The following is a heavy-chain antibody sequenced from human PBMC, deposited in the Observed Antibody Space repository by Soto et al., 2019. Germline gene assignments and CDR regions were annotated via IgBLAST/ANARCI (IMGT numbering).Heavy chain of an antibody. CDR3: ARTPGVITTVRGVIMPYYYGMDV. D-gene: IGHD3-10*01. V-gene: IGHV6-1*01. CDR1: GDSVSSNSAA. CDR2: TYYRSKWYN. Sequence: PSQTLSLTCAISGDSVSSNSAAWNWIRQSPSRGLEWLGRTYYRSKWYNDYAVSVKSRITINPDTSKNQFSLQLNSVTPEDTAVYYCARTPGVITTVRGVIMPYYYGMDVWGQGTTVTVSS. J-gene: IGHJ6*02.